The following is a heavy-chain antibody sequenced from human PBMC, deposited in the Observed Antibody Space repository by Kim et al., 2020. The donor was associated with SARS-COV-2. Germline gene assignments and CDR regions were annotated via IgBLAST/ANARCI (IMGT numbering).Heavy chain of an antibody. J-gene: IGHJ5*02. D-gene: IGHD4-17*01. CDR3: AKGYGDYAHNAWFDP. Sequence: DSVKGRFTISRDNSKNTLYLQMNSLRAEDTAVYYCAKGYGDYAHNAWFDPWGQGTLVTVSS. V-gene: IGHV3-23*01.